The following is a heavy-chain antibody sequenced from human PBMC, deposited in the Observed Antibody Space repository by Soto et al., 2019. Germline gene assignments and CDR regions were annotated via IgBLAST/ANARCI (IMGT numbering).Heavy chain of an antibody. V-gene: IGHV1-69*02. CDR2: IIPILGIA. J-gene: IGHJ4*02. D-gene: IGHD2-15*01. CDR3: ARVGDCSGGSCYDLDY. Sequence: SVKVSCKASGGTFSSYTISWVRQAPGQGLEWMGRIIPILGIANYAQKFQGRVTITADKSTSTAYMELSSLRSEDTAVYYCARVGDCSGGSCYDLDYWGQGTLVTVSS. CDR1: GGTFSSYT.